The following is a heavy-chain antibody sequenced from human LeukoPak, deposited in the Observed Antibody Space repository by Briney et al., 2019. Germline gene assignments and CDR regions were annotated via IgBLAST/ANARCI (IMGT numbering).Heavy chain of an antibody. J-gene: IGHJ4*02. D-gene: IGHD3-10*01. CDR3: TTDPRITMVRGAPGVDY. Sequence: GGSLGLSCAASGFTFSNAWMSWVRQAPGKGLEWVGRIKSKTDGGTTDYAAPVKGRFTISRDDSKNTLYLQMNSLKTEDTAVYYCTTDPRITMVRGAPGVDYWGQGTLVTVSS. V-gene: IGHV3-15*01. CDR2: IKSKTDGGTT. CDR1: GFTFSNAW.